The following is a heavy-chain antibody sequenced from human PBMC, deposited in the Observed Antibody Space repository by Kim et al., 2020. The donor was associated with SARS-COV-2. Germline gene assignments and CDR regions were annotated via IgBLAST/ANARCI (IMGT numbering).Heavy chain of an antibody. CDR3: ARHVDSGDYYYYYMDV. D-gene: IGHD4-17*01. Sequence: SETLSLTCTVSGGSISSSSYYWGWIRQPPGKGLEWIGSIYYSGSTYYNPSLKSRVTISVDTSKNQFSLKLSSVTAADTAVYYCARHVDSGDYYYYYMDVWGKGTTVTVSS. CDR2: IYYSGST. CDR1: GGSISSSSYY. V-gene: IGHV4-39*01. J-gene: IGHJ6*03.